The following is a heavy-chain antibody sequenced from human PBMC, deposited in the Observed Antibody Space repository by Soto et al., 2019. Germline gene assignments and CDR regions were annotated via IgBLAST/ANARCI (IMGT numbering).Heavy chain of an antibody. V-gene: IGHV3-23*01. D-gene: IGHD2-15*01. CDR2: ISGSGGST. CDR1: GFTFSSYA. CDR3: AKVVVVAATRKTGLHYFDY. Sequence: GGSLRLSCAASGFTFSSYAMSWVRQAPGKGLEWVSAISGSGGSTYYADSVKGRFTIYRHKSKNALYPQMNSMRAEDTAVYYCAKVVVVAATRKTGLHYFDYWGQGTLVTVSS. J-gene: IGHJ4*02.